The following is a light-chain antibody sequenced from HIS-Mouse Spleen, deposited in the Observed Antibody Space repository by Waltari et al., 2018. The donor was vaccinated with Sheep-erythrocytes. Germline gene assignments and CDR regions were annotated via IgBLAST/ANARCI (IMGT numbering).Light chain of an antibody. CDR3: QQSYSTPPLT. CDR2: AAS. CDR1: QSISSY. J-gene: IGKJ4*01. Sequence: RVTITCRASQSISSYLNWYQQKPGKAPKLLIYAASSLQSGVPSRFSDSGSGTDFTLTISSLQPEDFATYYCQQSYSTPPLTFGGGTKVEIK. V-gene: IGKV1-39*01.